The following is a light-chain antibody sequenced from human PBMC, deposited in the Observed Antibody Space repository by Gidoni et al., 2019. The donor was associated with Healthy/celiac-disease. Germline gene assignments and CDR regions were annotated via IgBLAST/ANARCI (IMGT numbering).Light chain of an antibody. CDR1: SSDVGGYNH. Sequence: QSALTQPRSVSGSPGRSVTISCPGTSSDVGGYNHVPWYQQHPGKAPKPMIYDVSKRPPGVPDRFSGSKSGNTASLTISGLQAEDEADYYCCSYAGSYTFAVFGGGTKLTVL. J-gene: IGLJ3*02. V-gene: IGLV2-11*01. CDR3: CSYAGSYTFAV. CDR2: DVS.